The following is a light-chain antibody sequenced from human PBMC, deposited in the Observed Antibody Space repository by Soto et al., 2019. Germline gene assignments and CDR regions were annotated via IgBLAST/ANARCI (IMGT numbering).Light chain of an antibody. J-gene: IGKJ2*01. V-gene: IGKV3-15*01. Sequence: EIVMTQSPATLSVSPRERATLSCRASQSVTGNLAWYQQNPGQAPRLLIYGASTRATGIPARSSGSGFGTECTLTISSLQSEDFAGYYWQQYNNWPPYTFGQGTKLEIK. CDR3: QQYNNWPPYT. CDR1: QSVTGN. CDR2: GAS.